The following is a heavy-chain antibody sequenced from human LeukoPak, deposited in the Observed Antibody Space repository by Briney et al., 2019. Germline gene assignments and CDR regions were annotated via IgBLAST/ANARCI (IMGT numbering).Heavy chain of an antibody. CDR3: AKYYDFWSGPDY. D-gene: IGHD3-3*01. CDR1: GFTFSSYV. J-gene: IGHJ4*02. V-gene: IGHV3-23*01. Sequence: GGSLRLSCAASGFTFSSYVMSWVRQAPGKGLEWVSSISNSGGSTYYADSVKGRFTISRDNSKNTLYLQMNSLRAEDTAVYYCAKYYDFWSGPDYWGQGTLVTVSS. CDR2: ISNSGGST.